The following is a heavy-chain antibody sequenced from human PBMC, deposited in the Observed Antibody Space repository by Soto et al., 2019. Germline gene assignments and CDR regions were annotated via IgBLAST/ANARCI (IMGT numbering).Heavy chain of an antibody. Sequence: QVQLVESGGGVVQPGRSLRLSCATSGFTFSNYAMHWVRQAPGKGLEWVAVISYDGGNKYYADSVKGRFTISRDNSKNTLYLQVNSRRPEDTAVYSCARGGGVYDSTTRGDYWGQGTLVTVSS. D-gene: IGHD3-22*01. CDR2: ISYDGGNK. CDR1: GFTFSNYA. V-gene: IGHV3-30*04. J-gene: IGHJ4*02. CDR3: ARGGGVYDSTTRGDY.